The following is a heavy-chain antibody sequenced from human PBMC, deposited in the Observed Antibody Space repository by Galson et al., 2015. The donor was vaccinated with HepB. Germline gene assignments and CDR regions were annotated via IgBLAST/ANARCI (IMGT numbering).Heavy chain of an antibody. J-gene: IGHJ4*02. CDR3: ARDDRWERSGSYPLDY. V-gene: IGHV3-48*02. CDR1: GFTFSSYS. D-gene: IGHD3-10*01. Sequence: SLRLSCAASGFTFSSYSMNWVRQAPGKGLEWVSYISSSSSTIYYADSVKGRFTISRDNAKNSLYLQMNSLRDEDTAVYYCARDDRWERSGSYPLDYWGQGTLVTVSS. CDR2: ISSSSSTI.